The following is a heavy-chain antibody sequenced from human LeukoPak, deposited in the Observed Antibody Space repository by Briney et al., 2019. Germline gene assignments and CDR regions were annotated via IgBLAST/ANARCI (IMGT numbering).Heavy chain of an antibody. CDR3: ARDSPSDWVL. V-gene: IGHV3-21*01. D-gene: IGHD2-21*01. CDR2: LSYDINYI. Sequence: GGSLRLSCVASGFTFSSYTMNWVRQAPGKGLEWVSTLSYDINYIHYADSVKGRFTISRDNAKNSLYLQMNSLRAEDTAVYYCARDSPSDWVLWGQGTLVTVSS. J-gene: IGHJ4*02. CDR1: GFTFSSYT.